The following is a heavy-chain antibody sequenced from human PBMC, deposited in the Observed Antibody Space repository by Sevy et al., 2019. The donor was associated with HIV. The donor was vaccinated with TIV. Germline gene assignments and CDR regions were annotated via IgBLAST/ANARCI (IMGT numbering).Heavy chain of an antibody. J-gene: IGHJ6*02. D-gene: IGHD1-7*01. CDR3: ARDPSGNYLTPHYRDYYGLDV. CDR1: GYTFSSHD. Sequence: ASVKVSCKTSGYTFSSHDINWVRQAPGQGLEWMGWMNPNNGNTGYVQKFQDRVTMTRDSSIATAYMELRCLTSDDTAVYYCARDPSGNYLTPHYRDYYGLDVWGQGTAVTVSS. CDR2: MNPNNGNT. V-gene: IGHV1-8*01.